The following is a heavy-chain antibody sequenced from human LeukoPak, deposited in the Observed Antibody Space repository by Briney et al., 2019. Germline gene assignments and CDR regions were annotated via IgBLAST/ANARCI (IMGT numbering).Heavy chain of an antibody. J-gene: IGHJ4*02. Sequence: GGSLRLSCAASGFTFSSYWMSWVRQAPGKGLEWVANIKQGGSEKYYADSVKGRFTISRDNSKNTLYLQMNSLRAEDTAVYYCAKGYSSGSGYYDYWGQGTLVTVSS. CDR1: GFTFSSYW. CDR2: IKQGGSEK. D-gene: IGHD6-19*01. CDR3: AKGYSSGSGYYDY. V-gene: IGHV3-7*01.